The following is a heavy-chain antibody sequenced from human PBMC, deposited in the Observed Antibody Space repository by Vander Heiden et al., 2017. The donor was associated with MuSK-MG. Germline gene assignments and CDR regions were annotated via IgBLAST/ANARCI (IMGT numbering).Heavy chain of an antibody. D-gene: IGHD2-15*01. CDR1: GFTASRNY. Sequence: EVQLVESGGGLVQPGGSLRLSCSASGFTASRNYMSWVRQAPGKGLEWVSVIYSGGSTYYADSVKGRFTISRDNSKNTLYLQMNSLRAEDTAVYYCARDRPYCSGGSCYSGYWGQGTLVTVSS. CDR2: IYSGGST. J-gene: IGHJ4*02. CDR3: ARDRPYCSGGSCYSGY. V-gene: IGHV3-66*01.